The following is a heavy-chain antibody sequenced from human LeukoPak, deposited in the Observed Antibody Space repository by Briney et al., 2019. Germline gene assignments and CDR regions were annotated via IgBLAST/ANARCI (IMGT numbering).Heavy chain of an antibody. V-gene: IGHV4-4*02. D-gene: IGHD3-22*01. CDR2: IYHSGST. Sequence: PGGSLRLSCAASGFTFSSYAINWVRQPPGKGLEWNGEIYHSGSTNYNPSLKSRVTISVDKSKNQFSLKLSSVTAADTAVYYCARVTNYYDSSGYYLFDYWGQGTLVTVSS. CDR1: GFTFSSYAI. J-gene: IGHJ4*02. CDR3: ARVTNYYDSSGYYLFDY.